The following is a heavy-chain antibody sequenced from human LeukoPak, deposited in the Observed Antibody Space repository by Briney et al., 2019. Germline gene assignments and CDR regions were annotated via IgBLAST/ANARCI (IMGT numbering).Heavy chain of an antibody. Sequence: ASVKVSCKTSGYTFTNYGISWVRQAPGQGLEWMGWISAYNGNTNYAQKLQGRVTMTTDTSTSTAYMELRSLRSDDTAVYYCARGVDYYYGSGSYRWFDPWGQGTLVTVSS. V-gene: IGHV1-18*01. CDR3: ARGVDYYYGSGSYRWFDP. CDR2: ISAYNGNT. J-gene: IGHJ5*02. D-gene: IGHD3-10*01. CDR1: GYTFTNYG.